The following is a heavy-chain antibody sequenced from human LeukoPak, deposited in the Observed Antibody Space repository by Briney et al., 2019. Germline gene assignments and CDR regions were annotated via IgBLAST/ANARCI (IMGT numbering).Heavy chain of an antibody. V-gene: IGHV3-7*01. J-gene: IGHJ4*02. Sequence: PGGSLRLSCEASGFTFSSYWMSWVRQAPGKGLEWVANIKQDGSEKYYVDSVKGRFTISRDNSKNTLYLQMNSLRAEDTAVYYCAKDYYGSGSYYNEPRLFDYWGQGTLVTVSS. CDR3: AKDYYGSGSYYNEPRLFDY. D-gene: IGHD3-10*01. CDR2: IKQDGSEK. CDR1: GFTFSSYW.